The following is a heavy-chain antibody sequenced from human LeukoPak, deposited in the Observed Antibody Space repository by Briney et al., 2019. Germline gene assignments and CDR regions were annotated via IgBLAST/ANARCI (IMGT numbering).Heavy chain of an antibody. Sequence: SQTLSLTCTVSGGSISSGGYYWSWIRQHPGKGLEWIGYIYYSGSTYYNPSLKSRVTISVDTPKNQFSLKLSSVTAADTAVYYCARDGTTYYDFWSGPQTVTRAYGMDVWGQGTTVTVSS. CDR1: GGSISSGGYY. D-gene: IGHD3-3*01. CDR3: ARDGTTYYDFWSGPQTVTRAYGMDV. CDR2: IYYSGST. V-gene: IGHV4-31*03. J-gene: IGHJ6*02.